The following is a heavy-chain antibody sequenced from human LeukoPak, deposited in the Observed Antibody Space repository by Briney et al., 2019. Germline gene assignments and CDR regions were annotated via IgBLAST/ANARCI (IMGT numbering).Heavy chain of an antibody. J-gene: IGHJ4*02. CDR1: GFSFNSDW. CDR3: AKDRLYGDHLVDVDY. V-gene: IGHV3-23*01. D-gene: IGHD2-21*02. Sequence: GGSLRLSCAASGFSFNSDWMDWVRQAPGKGLEWVSVISDSGDSTYYADSVKGRFTISRDNSKNTLYLQINSLRAEDTAIYYCAKDRLYGDHLVDVDYWGQGSLVTVSS. CDR2: ISDSGDST.